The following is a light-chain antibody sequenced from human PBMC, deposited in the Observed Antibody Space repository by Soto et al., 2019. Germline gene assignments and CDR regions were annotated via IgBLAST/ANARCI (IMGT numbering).Light chain of an antibody. CDR1: SSDVGGFNY. V-gene: IGLV2-14*01. J-gene: IGLJ1*01. Sequence: QSALTQPASVSGSLGQSITISCTGTSSDVGGFNYVSWYQQHPGKAPKLMIYEVSNRPSGVSNRFSGSKSGNTASLTISGLQAEDEAHYYCRSYTSSSTYVFGSGTKVTVL. CDR2: EVS. CDR3: RSYTSSSTYV.